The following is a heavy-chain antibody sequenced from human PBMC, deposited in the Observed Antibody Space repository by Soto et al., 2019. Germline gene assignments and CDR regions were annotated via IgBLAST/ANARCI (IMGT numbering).Heavy chain of an antibody. CDR2: IDPSDSYT. D-gene: IGHD3-10*01. J-gene: IGHJ6*02. CDR1: GYSFTSYW. Sequence: PGESLKISCKGSGYSFTSYWITWVRQLPVKGLEWMGRIDPSDSYTTYSPSFQGHITISADKSISTAYLQWSSLKASDTAVYYCARDPAGRFGELLYHRRYYYHGMDVWGQGTTVTVSS. CDR3: ARDPAGRFGELLYHRRYYYHGMDV. V-gene: IGHV5-10-1*01.